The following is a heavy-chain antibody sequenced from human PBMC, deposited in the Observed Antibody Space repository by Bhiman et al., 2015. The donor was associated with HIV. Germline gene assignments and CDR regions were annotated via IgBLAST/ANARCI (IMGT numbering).Heavy chain of an antibody. CDR3: AKALVATIGGDFDY. CDR1: GFTFDDYA. J-gene: IGHJ4*02. V-gene: IGHV3-9*01. D-gene: IGHD5-12*01. Sequence: EVQLVESGGGLVQPGGSLRISCAASGFTFDDYAMHWVRQAPGKGLEWVSGISWNSGSIGYADSVKGRFTISRDNAKNSLYLQMNSLRAEDTALYYCAKALVATIGGDFDYWGQGTLVTVSS. CDR2: ISWNSGSI.